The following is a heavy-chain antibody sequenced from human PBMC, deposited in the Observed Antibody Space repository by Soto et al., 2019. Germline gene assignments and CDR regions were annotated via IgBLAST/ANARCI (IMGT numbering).Heavy chain of an antibody. Sequence: QVQLQEWGPGLVKPSGTLSLTCAVSGGSISDNWWSWVRQPPGKGLEWIGEIYHSGTTNYNPSLKSRVTISLDKSASQISLTLNSVTAADTAVYYCARQVAVARTRGFDYWGQGTLVTVSS. D-gene: IGHD6-19*01. CDR2: IYHSGTT. CDR1: GGSISDNW. V-gene: IGHV4-4*02. CDR3: ARQVAVARTRGFDY. J-gene: IGHJ4*02.